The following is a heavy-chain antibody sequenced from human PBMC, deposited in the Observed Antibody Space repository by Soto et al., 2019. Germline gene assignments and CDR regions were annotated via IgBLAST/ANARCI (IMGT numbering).Heavy chain of an antibody. V-gene: IGHV4-4*02. CDR1: SGSISSSNW. CDR3: ARTITTYYYGSGPFDY. J-gene: IGHJ4*02. D-gene: IGHD3-10*01. CDR2: IYHSGST. Sequence: SETLSLTCAVSSGSISSSNWWSWVRQPPGKGLEWIGEIYHSGSTNYNPSLKSRVTISVDKSKNQFSLKLSSVTAADTAVYYCARTITTYYYGSGPFDYWGQGTLVTVSS.